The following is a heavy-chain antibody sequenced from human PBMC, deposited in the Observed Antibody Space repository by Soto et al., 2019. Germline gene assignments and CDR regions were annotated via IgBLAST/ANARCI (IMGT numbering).Heavy chain of an antibody. D-gene: IGHD3-10*01. Sequence: EVQLVESGGGLVQPGGSLRLSCAASGFAFSSYSMTWLRQAPRTGMAWVSYISSSSSTIYYADSVKCRFTISRDNAKNSLYLQMNSLRAEDTAIYYCASPGDYYDSGKKGMDVWGKGTAVTVSS. CDR2: ISSSSSTI. CDR3: ASPGDYYDSGKKGMDV. J-gene: IGHJ6*04. V-gene: IGHV3-48*01. CDR1: GFAFSSYS.